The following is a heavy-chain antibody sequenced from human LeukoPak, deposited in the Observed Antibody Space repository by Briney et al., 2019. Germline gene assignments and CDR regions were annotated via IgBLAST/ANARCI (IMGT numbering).Heavy chain of an antibody. V-gene: IGHV3-30-3*01. Sequence: GRSLRLSCAASGFTYSSYAMHWVRQAPGKGLEWVAVIPYDGSNQYYADSVKGRFTISRDNSKNTLYLQMNSLRAEDTAVYYCAREMLAAFDIWGQGTMVTVSS. D-gene: IGHD2-8*01. CDR1: GFTYSSYA. CDR2: IPYDGSNQ. J-gene: IGHJ3*02. CDR3: AREMLAAFDI.